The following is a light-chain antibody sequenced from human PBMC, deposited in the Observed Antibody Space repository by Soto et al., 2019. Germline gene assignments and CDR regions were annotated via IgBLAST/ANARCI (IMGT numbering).Light chain of an antibody. CDR3: QQYGGSRWT. CDR2: GAS. CDR1: QSVSSTY. Sequence: EIVLTQCPGTLSLSPGERATLSCRASQSVSSTYLAWYQQKPGQAPRLLIYGASNRATGIPDRFSGSGSGTDFTLTISRLEPEDFAVYYCQQYGGSRWTFGQGTKVDIK. V-gene: IGKV3-20*01. J-gene: IGKJ1*01.